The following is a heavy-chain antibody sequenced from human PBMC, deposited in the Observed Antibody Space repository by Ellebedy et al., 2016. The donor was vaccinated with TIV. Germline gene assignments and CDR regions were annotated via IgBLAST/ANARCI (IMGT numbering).Heavy chain of an antibody. J-gene: IGHJ3*02. CDR2: IYDSGST. D-gene: IGHD3-10*01. Sequence: MPSETLSLTCTVSGGSISSGDYYWSWIRQHPGKGLEWIGFIYDSGSTYYNPSLKSLLTISVDTSKNQFSLKLSSVTAADTALYYCAAGYYHGSGSYLKPDAFDIWGQGTMVTVSS. CDR3: AAGYYHGSGSYLKPDAFDI. CDR1: GGSISSGDYY. V-gene: IGHV4-31*01.